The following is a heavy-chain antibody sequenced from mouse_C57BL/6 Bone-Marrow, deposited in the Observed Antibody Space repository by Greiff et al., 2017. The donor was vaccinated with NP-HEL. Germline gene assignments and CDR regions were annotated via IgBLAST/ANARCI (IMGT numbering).Heavy chain of an antibody. V-gene: IGHV1-81*01. CDR3: ARLEYYGSSHWFAY. J-gene: IGHJ3*01. D-gene: IGHD1-1*01. CDR2: IYPRSGNT. Sequence: QVQLQQSGAELARPGASVKLSCKASGYTFTSYGISWVKQRTGQGLEWIGEIYPRSGNTSYNEKFKGKATLTADKSSSTAYMELRSLTSEYSAVYFCARLEYYGSSHWFAYWGQGTLVTVSA. CDR1: GYTFTSYG.